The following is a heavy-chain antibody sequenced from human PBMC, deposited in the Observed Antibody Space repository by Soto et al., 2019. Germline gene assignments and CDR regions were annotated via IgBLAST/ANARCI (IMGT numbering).Heavy chain of an antibody. D-gene: IGHD3-10*01. CDR1: GFTFDDYA. J-gene: IGHJ4*02. V-gene: IGHV3-9*01. CDR3: ANLPLYGSGFDC. CDR2: ISWNGDAT. Sequence: EVQLVESGGALVQPGGSLRLSCTASGFTFDDYAIHWVRQAPGKGLEWISGISWNGDATGYADSVKCRFTISRDNAKNSLYLQMNSLRTEDTAMYFCANLPLYGSGFDCWGQGTLVTVAS.